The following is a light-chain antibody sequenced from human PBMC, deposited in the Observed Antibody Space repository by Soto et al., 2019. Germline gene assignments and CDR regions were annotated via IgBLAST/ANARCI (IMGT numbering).Light chain of an antibody. J-gene: IGKJ4*01. V-gene: IGKV3D-15*01. CDR3: QQYDNSPLT. Sequence: EIVMTQSPATLSVSPGERATLSCRASQSVDSNLAWYQQKPGQAPRLLIFGASTRATGIPARFSGSGSGTDFTLTISSLQSEDFGVYFCQQYDNSPLTFGGGTKVEIK. CDR1: QSVDSN. CDR2: GAS.